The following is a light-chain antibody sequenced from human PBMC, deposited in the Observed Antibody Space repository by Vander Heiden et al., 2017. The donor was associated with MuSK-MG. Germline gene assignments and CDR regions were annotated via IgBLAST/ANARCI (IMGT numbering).Light chain of an antibody. J-gene: IGKJ4*01. Sequence: DIVLTQSPATLSLSPGERATLSCRASQSVSRNLAWYQQKPGQPPRLLLYGASNRATGIPARFSGSASGTDFTLTISSLDPEDFTVYYCQYRNAWPLTFGGGTKVEIK. CDR2: GAS. CDR3: QYRNAWPLT. CDR1: QSVSRN. V-gene: IGKV3-11*01.